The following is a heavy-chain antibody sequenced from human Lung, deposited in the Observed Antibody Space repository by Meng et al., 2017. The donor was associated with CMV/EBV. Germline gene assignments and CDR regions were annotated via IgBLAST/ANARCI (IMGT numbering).Heavy chain of an antibody. CDR1: GFTFSSYW. CDR2: INSDGSST. V-gene: IGHV3-74*01. CDR3: ARVFDYDFWSGYYANGMDV. D-gene: IGHD3-3*01. J-gene: IGHJ6*02. Sequence: GESLKISCAASGFTFSSYWMHWVRQAPGKGLVWVSRINSDGSSTSYADSVKGRFTISRDNAKNTLYLQMNSLRAEDTAVYYCARVFDYDFWSGYYANGMDVWGQGXTVTVSS.